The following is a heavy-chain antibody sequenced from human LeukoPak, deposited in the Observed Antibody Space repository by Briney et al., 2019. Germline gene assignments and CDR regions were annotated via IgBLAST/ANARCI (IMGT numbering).Heavy chain of an antibody. V-gene: IGHV4-59*08. Sequence: SETLSLTYTVSGGSISSYYWSWIRQPPGKGLEWIGYIYYSGNTKYNPSLKSRVTISVDTSKNQFSLKLSSVTAADTAVYYCGIAPYYYDSSGYYVDYWGQGTLVTVSS. D-gene: IGHD3-22*01. CDR2: IYYSGNT. J-gene: IGHJ4*02. CDR1: GGSISSYY. CDR3: GIAPYYYDSSGYYVDY.